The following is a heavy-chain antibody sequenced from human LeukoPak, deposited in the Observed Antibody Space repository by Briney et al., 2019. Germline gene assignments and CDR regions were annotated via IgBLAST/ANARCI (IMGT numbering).Heavy chain of an antibody. J-gene: IGHJ4*02. CDR1: GYTFDDYA. V-gene: IGHV3-9*01. CDR2: INWNSGSI. CDR3: AKAGRGYRYGPTDY. D-gene: IGHD5-18*01. Sequence: GGSLRLSCAASGYTFDDYAMHWVRQAPGKGLEWVSGINWNSGSIGYADFVKGRFTISRDNAKNSLYLQMNSLRSEDTALYYCAKAGRGYRYGPTDYWGQGTLVTVSS.